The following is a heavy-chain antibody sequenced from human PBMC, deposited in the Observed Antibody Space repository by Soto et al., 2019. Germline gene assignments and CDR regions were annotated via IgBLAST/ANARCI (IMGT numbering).Heavy chain of an antibody. CDR3: ALDTRGGAVLFDP. CDR1: GGTFTSYA. J-gene: IGHJ5*02. CDR2: IIPISGRT. Sequence: QVQLVQSGAEVKKPGSSVKVSCKASGGTFTSYALSWVRQAPGQGLEWMGGIIPISGRTNYAQRFQGRVSITADESTTTAYMELASLRSDDTAVYYCALDTRGGAVLFDPWGQGSLVTVSS. D-gene: IGHD3-22*01. V-gene: IGHV1-69*12.